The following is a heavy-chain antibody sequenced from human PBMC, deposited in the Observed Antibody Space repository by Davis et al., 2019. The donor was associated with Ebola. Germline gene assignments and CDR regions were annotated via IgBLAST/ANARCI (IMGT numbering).Heavy chain of an antibody. Sequence: GESLKISCAASGFTFSSYGMHWVRQAPGKGLEWVAVIWYDGSNKYYADSVKGRFTISRDNSKNTLYLQMNSLRAEDTAVYYCAKGVPSSGWLDYYYYGMDVWGQGTTVTVSS. CDR2: IWYDGSNK. J-gene: IGHJ6*02. D-gene: IGHD6-19*01. CDR3: AKGVPSSGWLDYYYYGMDV. V-gene: IGHV3-33*06. CDR1: GFTFSSYG.